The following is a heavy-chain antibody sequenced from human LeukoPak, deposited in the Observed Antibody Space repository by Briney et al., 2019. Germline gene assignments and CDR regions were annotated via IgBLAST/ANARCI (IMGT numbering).Heavy chain of an antibody. CDR1: GFTVNSNF. D-gene: IGHD5-12*01. J-gene: IGHJ4*02. CDR2: ISGGDDI. V-gene: IGHV3-66*01. CDR3: ASERLRD. Sequence: PGGSLRLSCAASGFTVNSNFMSWDRQAAGKGLECVSLISGGDDIYYADSVKGRFTISRDNSKNTVYLPMNTLRAEDTAVYYCASERLRDWGQGTLVTVSS.